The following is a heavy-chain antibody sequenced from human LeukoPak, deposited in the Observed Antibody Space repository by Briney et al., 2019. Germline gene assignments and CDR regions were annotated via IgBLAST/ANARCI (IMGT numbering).Heavy chain of an antibody. CDR3: ARDGYCSSTSCRISAFDI. D-gene: IGHD2-2*03. CDR1: GGSISSYC. J-gene: IGHJ3*02. Sequence: ETLSLTCTVSGGSISSYCWSWIRQPAGKGLEWVSVIYSGGSTYYADSVKGRFTISRDNSKNTLCLQMNSLRAEDTAVYYCARDGYCSSTSCRISAFDIWGQGTMVTVSS. CDR2: IYSGGST. V-gene: IGHV3-53*01.